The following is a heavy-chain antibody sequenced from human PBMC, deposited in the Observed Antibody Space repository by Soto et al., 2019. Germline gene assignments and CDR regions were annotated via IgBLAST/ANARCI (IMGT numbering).Heavy chain of an antibody. Sequence: EVQLVESGGGLVKPGESLRLSCVASGFTFKNYNMNWVRQAPGKGLEWVSSIGGTDTFTYYADSVKGRFSISRDNAKSSLFLQTHSLRAEDTAVYFCVSDCSLLRLTRWGQGTLVTVSS. CDR2: IGGTDTFT. CDR1: GFTFKNYN. D-gene: IGHD3-10*02. J-gene: IGHJ4*02. V-gene: IGHV3-21*01. CDR3: VSDCSLLRLTR.